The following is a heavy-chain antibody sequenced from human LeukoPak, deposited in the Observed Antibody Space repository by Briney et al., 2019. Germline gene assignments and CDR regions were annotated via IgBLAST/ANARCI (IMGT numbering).Heavy chain of an antibody. Sequence: KAGGSLRLSCAASGFTFSSYSMNWVRQAPGKGLEWVSSISSSSSYIYYADSVKGRFTISRDNAKNSLYLQMNSLRAEDTAVYYCARSGGSSWYDDYWGQGTLVTVSS. J-gene: IGHJ4*02. V-gene: IGHV3-21*01. D-gene: IGHD6-13*01. CDR3: ARSGGSSWYDDY. CDR1: GFTFSSYS. CDR2: ISSSSSYI.